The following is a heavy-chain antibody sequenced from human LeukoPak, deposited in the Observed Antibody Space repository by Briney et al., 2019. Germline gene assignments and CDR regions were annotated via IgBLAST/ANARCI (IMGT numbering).Heavy chain of an antibody. CDR1: GGSISSSSYY. D-gene: IGHD6-13*01. CDR3: ARSIEQQLVLFDY. Sequence: SETLSLTCTVSGGSISSSSYYWGWIRQPPGKGLEWIGSIYYSGSTYYNPSLKSRVTISVDTSKNQFSLKLSSVTAADTAVYYCARSIEQQLVLFDYWGQGTLVTVSS. CDR2: IYYSGST. J-gene: IGHJ4*02. V-gene: IGHV4-39*01.